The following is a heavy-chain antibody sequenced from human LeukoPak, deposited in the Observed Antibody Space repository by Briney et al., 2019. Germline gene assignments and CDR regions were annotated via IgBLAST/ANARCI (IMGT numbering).Heavy chain of an antibody. J-gene: IGHJ4*02. D-gene: IGHD3-3*01. CDR1: GFTFSSYD. V-gene: IGHV3-13*01. CDR3: ARGGWRGYEYYFDY. CDR2: IGTAGDT. Sequence: GGSLRLSCAASGFTFSSYDMRWVRQATGKGLEWVSAIGTAGDTYYPGSVKGRFTISRENAKNSLYLQMNSLRAGDTAVYYCARGGWRGYEYYFDYWGQGTLVTVSS.